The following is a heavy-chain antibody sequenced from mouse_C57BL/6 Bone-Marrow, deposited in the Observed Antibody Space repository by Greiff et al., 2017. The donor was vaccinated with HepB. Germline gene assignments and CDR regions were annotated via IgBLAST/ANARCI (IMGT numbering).Heavy chain of an antibody. Sequence: QVQLQQSGAELVKPGASVKLSCKASGYTFTSYWMHWVKQRPGRGLEWIGRIDPNSGGTKYNEKFKSKATLTVDKPSSTAYMQISSLTSEDSAVYCCARYYYCSRGDFAYWGQGTLVTVSA. J-gene: IGHJ3*01. D-gene: IGHD1-1*01. CDR3: ARYYYCSRGDFAY. V-gene: IGHV1-72*01. CDR1: GYTFTSYW. CDR2: IDPNSGGT.